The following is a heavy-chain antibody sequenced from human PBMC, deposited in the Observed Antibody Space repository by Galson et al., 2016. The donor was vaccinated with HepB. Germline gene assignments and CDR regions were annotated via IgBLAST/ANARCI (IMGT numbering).Heavy chain of an antibody. CDR3: ARGSVYCGDDCFSERFDP. D-gene: IGHD2-21*02. J-gene: IGHJ5*02. V-gene: IGHV1-18*04. CDR2: INPYTGHT. CDR1: GYTFINYA. Sequence: SVKVSCKVSGYTFINYAISWVRQAPGQGLEWMGWINPYTGHTKYAHKLQGRVPLTTDTSTATAYMELASLTSDDTAVYFCARGSVYCGDDCFSERFDPWGRGTLVTVSS.